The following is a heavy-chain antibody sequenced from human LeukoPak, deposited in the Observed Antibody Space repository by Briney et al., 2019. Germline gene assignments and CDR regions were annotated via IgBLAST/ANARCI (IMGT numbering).Heavy chain of an antibody. V-gene: IGHV4-59*08. CDR1: GASIYNHY. D-gene: IGHD2-21*02. CDR3: AGRPSGTVNPPYDY. J-gene: IGHJ4*02. Sequence: SETLSLTSTVSGASIYNHYWSCIRQRPGEGLESIGYISYSGGTVYNPSLASRVSISLDTSNTKFSLMLSSVTAAPTTFYYCAGRPSGTVNPPYDYWGQGSLVTVSS. CDR2: ISYSGGT.